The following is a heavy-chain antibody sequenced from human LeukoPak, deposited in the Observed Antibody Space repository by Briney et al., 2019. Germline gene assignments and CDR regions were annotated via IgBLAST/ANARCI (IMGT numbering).Heavy chain of an antibody. CDR1: GFTFSSYE. Sequence: PGGSLRLSCVPSGFTFSSYEMNWVRQAPGKGLEWVSVIYSGGSTYYADSVKGRFTISRDNSKNTLYLQMNSLRAEDTAVYYCARDHGGSGSSWGQGTLVTVSS. J-gene: IGHJ5*02. V-gene: IGHV3-53*01. CDR2: IYSGGST. CDR3: ARDHGGSGSS. D-gene: IGHD3-10*01.